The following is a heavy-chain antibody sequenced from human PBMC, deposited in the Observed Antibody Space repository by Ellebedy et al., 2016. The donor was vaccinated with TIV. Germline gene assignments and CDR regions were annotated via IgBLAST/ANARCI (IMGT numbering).Heavy chain of an antibody. CDR2: IYRGGST. J-gene: IGHJ6*02. V-gene: IGHV3-66*01. CDR3: ARDCQCGVDLYGMDV. D-gene: IGHD2-21*01. Sequence: PGGSLRLSCAASGFTVSSNYMSWVRQAPGKGLEWVSIIYRGGSTYYADSVKGRFTISRDNAKNLLYLQMNNLRAEDTAVYYCARDCQCGVDLYGMDVWGQGTTVTVSS. CDR1: GFTVSSNY.